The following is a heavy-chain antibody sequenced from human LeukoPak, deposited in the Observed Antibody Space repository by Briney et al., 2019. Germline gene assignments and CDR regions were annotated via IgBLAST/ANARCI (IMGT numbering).Heavy chain of an antibody. CDR1: GYTFTSYD. Sequence: ASVKVSCKASGYTFTSYDINWVRQATGLGLEWMGWMNPNSGNTGYAQKFQGRVTITRNTSISTAYMELSSLRSEDTAVYYCARVTGYMIEDYFDYWGQGTLVTVSS. J-gene: IGHJ4*02. D-gene: IGHD3-22*01. V-gene: IGHV1-8*03. CDR2: MNPNSGNT. CDR3: ARVTGYMIEDYFDY.